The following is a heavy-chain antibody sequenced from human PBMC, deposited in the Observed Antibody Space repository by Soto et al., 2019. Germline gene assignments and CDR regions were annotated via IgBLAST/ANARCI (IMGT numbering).Heavy chain of an antibody. V-gene: IGHV4-34*01. CDR3: ATRRSGSRFDY. J-gene: IGHJ4*02. Sequence: TLSLTCAVYGGSFSGYYWSWIRQPPGKGLEWIGEINHSGSTNYNPSLKSRVTISVDTSKNQFSLKLSSVTAADTAVYYCATRRSGSRFDYWGQGTLVTVSS. CDR2: INHSGST. D-gene: IGHD1-26*01. CDR1: GGSFSGYY.